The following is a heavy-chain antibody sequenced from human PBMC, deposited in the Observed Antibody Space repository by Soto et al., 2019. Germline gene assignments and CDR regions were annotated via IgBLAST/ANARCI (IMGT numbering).Heavy chain of an antibody. CDR2: NNPNSGGK. Sequence: ASVKVSCQAPGCIFTDYHMPRVRLAPGQDHGWIGRNNPNSGGKNYAQKFQSRATMTTDTTTNTAYKELRSLRSNDTAGEYCARVFTAVLGVRSRFLDVWGQGTTVTVSS. V-gene: IGHV1-2*06. J-gene: IGHJ6*02. D-gene: IGHD3-10*01. CDR1: GCIFTDYH. CDR3: ARVFTAVLGVRSRFLDV.